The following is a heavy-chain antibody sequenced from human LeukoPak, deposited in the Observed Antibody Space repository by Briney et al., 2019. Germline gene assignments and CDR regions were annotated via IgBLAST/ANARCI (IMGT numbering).Heavy chain of an antibody. CDR3: ARSHEYSSHYAFDL. V-gene: IGHV3-53*04. D-gene: IGHD6-6*01. Sequence: GGSLRLSCAASGFTVSSNYMSWVRQAPGKGLEWVSVIYSGGSTYYADSVKGRFTISRHNSKNTLYLQMNSLRAEDTAVYYCARSHEYSSHYAFDLWGQGKMVTVSS. J-gene: IGHJ3*01. CDR1: GFTVSSNY. CDR2: IYSGGST.